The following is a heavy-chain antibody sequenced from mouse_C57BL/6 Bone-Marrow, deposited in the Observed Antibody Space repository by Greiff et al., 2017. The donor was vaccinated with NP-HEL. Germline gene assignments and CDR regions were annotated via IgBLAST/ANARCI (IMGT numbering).Heavy chain of an antibody. CDR1: GYTFTSYW. Sequence: VQLKESGTVLARPGASVKMSCKPSGYTFTSYWMHWVKQRPGQGLEWIGAIYPGNSATSYNQKFKGKAKLTAVTSASTAYRELSSLTNEDSAVYYGTIYSNYVDFDYWGQGTTLTVSS. CDR3: TIYSNYVDFDY. CDR2: IYPGNSAT. J-gene: IGHJ2*01. V-gene: IGHV1-5*01. D-gene: IGHD2-5*01.